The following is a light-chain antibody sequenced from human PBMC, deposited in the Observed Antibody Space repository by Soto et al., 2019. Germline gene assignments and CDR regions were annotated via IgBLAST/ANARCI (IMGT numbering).Light chain of an antibody. J-gene: IGKJ2*01. Sequence: EIVLTQSPGTLSLSPGERGTLSCRASQNINTKLAWHQQKPGQPPRLLFYFTSTRVAGTPDRFSGSGSGTDFTLTISRLEPEDFAVYYCQQHSNLPYTFGQGTKLEI. CDR3: QQHSNLPYT. CDR1: QNINTK. V-gene: IGKV3-20*01. CDR2: FTS.